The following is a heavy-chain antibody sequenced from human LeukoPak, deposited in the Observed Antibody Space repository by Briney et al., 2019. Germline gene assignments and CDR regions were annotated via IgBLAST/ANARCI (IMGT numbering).Heavy chain of an antibody. CDR3: AREAYYGTLTGSGQDAFDV. J-gene: IGHJ3*01. CDR1: GFNFSSFW. D-gene: IGHD3-9*01. V-gene: IGHV3-74*01. CDR2: INNDGTRT. Sequence: GGSLRLSCAASGFNFSSFWMHWVRQVPGKGLVWVSRINNDGTRTRYANSVKGRFTISRDNAENTLYLQMNSLTVEDTAVYYCAREAYYGTLTGSGQDAFDVWGQGTMVSVSS.